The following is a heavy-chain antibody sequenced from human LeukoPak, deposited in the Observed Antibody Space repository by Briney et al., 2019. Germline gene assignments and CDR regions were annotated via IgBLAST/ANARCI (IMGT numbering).Heavy chain of an antibody. CDR2: ITWNSDTI. CDR3: ARAADENYYDSSGYLPSDY. Sequence: GGSLRLSCAASGFTFDDYVMHWVRQAPGKGLEWVSGITWNSDTIAYADSVKGRFTISRDNAKNSLYLQMNSLRAEDTAVYYCARAADENYYDSSGYLPSDYWGQGTLVTVSS. CDR1: GFTFDDYV. V-gene: IGHV3-9*01. D-gene: IGHD3-22*01. J-gene: IGHJ4*02.